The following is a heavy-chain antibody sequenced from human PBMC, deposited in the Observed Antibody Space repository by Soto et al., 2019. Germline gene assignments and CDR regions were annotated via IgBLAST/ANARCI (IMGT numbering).Heavy chain of an antibody. CDR1: SGSISSSNW. Sequence: QVQLQESGPGLVKPSGTLSLTCAVSSGSISSSNWWSWVRQPPGKGLEWIGEIYHSGSTNYNPSLKSRVPISVDKSKNQFSLKLSSVTAADTAVYYCARGPPGLDYYMDVWGKGTTVTVSS. CDR3: ARGPPGLDYYMDV. J-gene: IGHJ6*03. CDR2: IYHSGST. V-gene: IGHV4-4*02.